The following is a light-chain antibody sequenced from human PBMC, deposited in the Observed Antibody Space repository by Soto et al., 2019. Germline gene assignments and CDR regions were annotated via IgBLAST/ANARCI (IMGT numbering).Light chain of an antibody. J-gene: IGKJ1*01. V-gene: IGKV3-20*01. CDR3: QQYDGSPWT. Sequence: ENVLTQSPDTLSLSPGERATLSCRASQSVGSNHLAWDQQKPGQPPRLLIVRASVRSTGIPDRVSGSGSGTDFPLTIFRPGPEDSGIYFFQQYDGSPWTFGQGTKVEIK. CDR1: QSVGSNH. CDR2: RAS.